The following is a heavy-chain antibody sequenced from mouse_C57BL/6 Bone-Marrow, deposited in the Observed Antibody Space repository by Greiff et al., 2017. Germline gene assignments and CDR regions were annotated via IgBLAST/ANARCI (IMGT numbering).Heavy chain of an antibody. CDR2: INPSSGYT. CDR3: ARWAGSGWYVDV. J-gene: IGHJ1*03. CDR1: GYTFTSYT. D-gene: IGHD3-1*01. Sequence: QVQLQQSGAELARPGASVKMSCKASGYTFTSYTMHWVKQRPGQGLEWIGYINPSSGYTKYNQKFKDQATLTADKSSSTAYMQLSSLTSEDSAVYYCARWAGSGWYVDVWGTGTTVTVSS. V-gene: IGHV1-4*01.